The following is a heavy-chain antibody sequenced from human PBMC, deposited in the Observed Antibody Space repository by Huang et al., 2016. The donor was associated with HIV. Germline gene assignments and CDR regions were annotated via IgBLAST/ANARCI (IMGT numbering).Heavy chain of an antibody. CDR2: IRWNSGSI. CDR3: TKDVGSGYDLGYYYGLDV. D-gene: IGHD5-12*01. Sequence: EVQLVESGGGLVQPGRSLRLSCAASGFTLNDYAMHWVRQGPGKGLVWGSGIRWNSGSIGYADSVKVRFTISRDNAKNSLYLQMNSLRAEDTAFYYCTKDVGSGYDLGYYYGLDVWGQGTTVTVSS. V-gene: IGHV3-9*01. J-gene: IGHJ6*02. CDR1: GFTLNDYA.